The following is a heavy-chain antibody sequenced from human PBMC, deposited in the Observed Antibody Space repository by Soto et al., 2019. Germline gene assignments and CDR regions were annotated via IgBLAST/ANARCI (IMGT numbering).Heavy chain of an antibody. Sequence: SETLSLTCTVSGGSISSGDYYWSWIRQPPGKGLEWIGYIYYSGSTNYNPSLKSRVTISVDTSKNQFSLKLSSVTAADTAVYYCARDKGTLLDPWGQGTLVTVSS. CDR1: GGSISSGDYY. CDR2: IYYSGST. D-gene: IGHD3-10*01. CDR3: ARDKGTLLDP. V-gene: IGHV4-61*08. J-gene: IGHJ5*02.